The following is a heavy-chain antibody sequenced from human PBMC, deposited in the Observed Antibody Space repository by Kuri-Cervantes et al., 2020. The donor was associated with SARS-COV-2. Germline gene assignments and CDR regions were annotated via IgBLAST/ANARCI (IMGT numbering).Heavy chain of an antibody. D-gene: IGHD6-13*01. Sequence: ASVTVSCKASGYTFTSYAMHWVRQAPGQRLEWMGWINTYTGNPTYAQGFTGRFVFSLDTSVSTAYLQISSLKAEDTAVYYCARSRRQQGIDYWGQGTLVTVSS. J-gene: IGHJ4*02. CDR2: INTYTGNP. V-gene: IGHV7-4-1*02. CDR3: ARSRRQQGIDY. CDR1: GYTFTSYA.